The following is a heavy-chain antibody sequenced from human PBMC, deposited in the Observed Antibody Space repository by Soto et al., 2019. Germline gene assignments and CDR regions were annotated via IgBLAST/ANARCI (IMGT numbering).Heavy chain of an antibody. CDR1: GGSISGYY. CDR3: AREYNYDSSGICFDD. Sequence: PSETLSLTCTVSGGSISGYYWSWIRQPPGKGLEWIGYIYYSGSTKYNPSLKSRVTISVDRSKNRFYLKLSSVTAADTAVYYCAREYNYDSSGICFDDWGQGTMVTVSS. CDR2: IYYSGST. V-gene: IGHV4-59*12. D-gene: IGHD3-22*01. J-gene: IGHJ4*02.